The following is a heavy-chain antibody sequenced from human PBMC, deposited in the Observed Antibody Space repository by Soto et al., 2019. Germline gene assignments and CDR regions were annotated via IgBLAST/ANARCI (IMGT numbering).Heavy chain of an antibody. CDR1: GFTFINYA. J-gene: IGHJ2*01. CDR3: ARKILGSTSRPNYWYFDV. CDR2: ISGGGDAA. D-gene: IGHD3-16*01. V-gene: IGHV3-23*01. Sequence: EVQLLESGGGLVQPGGSLRLSCAGSGFTFINYAMNCVRQVPGKGLEWVSSISGGGDAAFFPDSVRGRFTISRDNSKNTVTLQMNSLGVDDTAVYYCARKILGSTSRPNYWYFDVWGRGTLVTVSS.